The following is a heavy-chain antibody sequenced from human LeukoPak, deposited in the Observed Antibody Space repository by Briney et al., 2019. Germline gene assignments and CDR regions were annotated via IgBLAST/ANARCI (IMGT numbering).Heavy chain of an antibody. CDR3: ARDPTTYYDFWSGSYNWFDP. CDR2: INPNSGGT. Sequence: ASVKVSCKASGYTFTGYYTHWVRQAPGQGLEWMGWINPNSGGTNYAQKFQGRVTMTRDTSISTAYMELSRLRSDDTAVYYCARDPTTYYDFWSGSYNWFDPWGQGTLVTVSS. CDR1: GYTFTGYY. J-gene: IGHJ5*02. V-gene: IGHV1-2*02. D-gene: IGHD3-3*01.